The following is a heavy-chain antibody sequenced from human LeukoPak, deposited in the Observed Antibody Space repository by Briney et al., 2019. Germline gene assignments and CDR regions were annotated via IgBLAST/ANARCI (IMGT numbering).Heavy chain of an antibody. CDR1: GGSITSTSYC. D-gene: IGHD5-12*01. V-gene: IGHV4-39*01. Sequence: PSETLSLTCSVSGGSITSTSYCWGWIRQPPGKGLEWIGTVYYGGNTNSNPSLKSRVSISVGPSERQFSLNLTSVTAADTGVYYCFSGHDRAYDYFGMDVWGQGTAVIVSS. CDR3: FSGHDRAYDYFGMDV. J-gene: IGHJ6*02. CDR2: VYYGGNT.